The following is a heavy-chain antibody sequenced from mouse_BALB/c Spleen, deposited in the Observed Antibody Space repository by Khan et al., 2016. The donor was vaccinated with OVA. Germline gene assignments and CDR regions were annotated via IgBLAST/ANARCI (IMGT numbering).Heavy chain of an antibody. D-gene: IGHD4-1*01. CDR3: ARDYWDVFAY. Sequence: VQLQQSGAELVKPRASVKLSCTASGFNIKDTYMHWVQQRPEQGLEWLGRIDPANGNTKYDPKFQDKATITADTSSNTAYLQLSSLTSEDTAVYYCARDYWDVFAYWGQGTLVAVAA. CDR1: GFNIKDTY. J-gene: IGHJ3*01. V-gene: IGHV14-3*02. CDR2: IDPANGNT.